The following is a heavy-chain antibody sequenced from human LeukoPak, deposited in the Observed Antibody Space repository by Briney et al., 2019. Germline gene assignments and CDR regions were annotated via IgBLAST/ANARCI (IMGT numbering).Heavy chain of an antibody. D-gene: IGHD6-6*01. CDR1: GFTFSGSA. CDR3: TSMNSSSDY. V-gene: IGHV3-73*01. Sequence: GGSLRLSCAASGFTFSGSAMHWVRQASGKGLEWVGRIRSKANSYATAYAASVKGRFTISRDDSKNTAYLQMNSLKTEDTAVYYCTSMNSSSDYWGQGTLVTVSS. CDR2: IRSKANSYAT. J-gene: IGHJ4*02.